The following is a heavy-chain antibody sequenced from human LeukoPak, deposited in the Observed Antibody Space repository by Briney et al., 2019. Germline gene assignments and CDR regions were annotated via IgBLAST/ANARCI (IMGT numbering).Heavy chain of an antibody. CDR2: INDDGSFR. Sequence: GGSLRLSCAASGITFSGAWMPWVRQAPGKGLVWVSRINDDGSFRRYVNSVKGRFTISRDNAKNTLFLQMDSLRAEDTAVYYCARVSGPGMNEYYHLWGQGTLVTVSS. D-gene: IGHD3-10*01. CDR1: GITFSGAW. V-gene: IGHV3-74*01. J-gene: IGHJ1*01. CDR3: ARVSGPGMNEYYHL.